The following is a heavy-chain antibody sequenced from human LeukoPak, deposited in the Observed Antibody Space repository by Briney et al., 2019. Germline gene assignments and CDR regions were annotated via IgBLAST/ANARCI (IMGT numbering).Heavy chain of an antibody. Sequence: GGSLRLSCAASGFTFSGSAMHWVRQASGKGLEWVGRIRSKANSYATAYAASVKGRFTISRDDSKNTAYLRMNSLKTEDTAVYYCTRHSSSWAIPFDPWGQGTLVTVSS. CDR1: GFTFSGSA. D-gene: IGHD6-13*01. V-gene: IGHV3-73*01. CDR3: TRHSSSWAIPFDP. CDR2: IRSKANSYAT. J-gene: IGHJ5*02.